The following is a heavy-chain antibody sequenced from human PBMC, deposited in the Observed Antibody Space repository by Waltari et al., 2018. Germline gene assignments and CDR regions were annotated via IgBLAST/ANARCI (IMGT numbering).Heavy chain of an antibody. CDR2: IYTSGST. Sequence: QVQLQESGPGLVKPSETLSLTCTVSGGSISSYYWSWIRQPAGKGLEWIGRIYTSGSTNPTPSLKRRVTMSVDTSKNQFSLKLSSVTAADTAVYYCARDESNSSSWYLDYYYYYMDVWGKGTTVTVSS. CDR3: ARDESNSSSWYLDYYYYYMDV. D-gene: IGHD6-13*01. J-gene: IGHJ6*03. CDR1: GGSISSYY. V-gene: IGHV4-4*07.